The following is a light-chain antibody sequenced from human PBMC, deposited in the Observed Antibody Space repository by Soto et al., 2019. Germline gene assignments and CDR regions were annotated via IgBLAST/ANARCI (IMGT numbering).Light chain of an antibody. Sequence: DIQMTQSPSSLSASIGNRVSITCRASQSINSYLNWYQQKPGKAPNPLIYAASSLQSGVPPRFSGSGSGTGFTLTISSLQPEDFAFYYCQQTYRIPPTFGQGTRLEI. V-gene: IGKV1-39*01. CDR3: QQTYRIPPT. CDR1: QSINSY. CDR2: AAS. J-gene: IGKJ5*01.